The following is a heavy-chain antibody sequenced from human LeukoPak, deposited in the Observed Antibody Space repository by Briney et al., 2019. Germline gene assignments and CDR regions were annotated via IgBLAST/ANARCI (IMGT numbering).Heavy chain of an antibody. Sequence: SETLSLTCTVSGASISGWYWSWIRQPPGKGLEWIGYIYYSGSTNYNPSLKSRVTISVDTSKNQFSLKLSSVTAADTAVYYCARGKHRGAFDIWGQGTMVTVSS. J-gene: IGHJ3*02. CDR1: GASISGWY. CDR3: ARGKHRGAFDI. V-gene: IGHV4-59*01. CDR2: IYYSGST.